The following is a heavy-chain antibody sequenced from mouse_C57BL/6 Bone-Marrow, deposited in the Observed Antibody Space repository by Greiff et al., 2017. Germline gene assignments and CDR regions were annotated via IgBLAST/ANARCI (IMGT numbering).Heavy chain of an antibody. Sequence: QVQLQQSDAELVKPGASVKISCKVSGYTFTDHTIHWMKQRPEQGLEWIGYIYPRDGSTKYNEKFKCKATLTADKSSSTAYMQLNSLTSEDSAVDFCAREGHYYGNLCDYWGQGTTLTVSS. V-gene: IGHV1-78*01. CDR2: IYPRDGST. J-gene: IGHJ2*01. CDR3: AREGHYYGNLCDY. D-gene: IGHD2-1*01. CDR1: GYTFTDHT.